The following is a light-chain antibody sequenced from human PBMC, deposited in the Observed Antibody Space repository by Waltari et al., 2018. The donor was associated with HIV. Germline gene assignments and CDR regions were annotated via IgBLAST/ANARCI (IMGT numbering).Light chain of an antibody. J-gene: IGKJ1*01. V-gene: IGKV3-15*01. CDR2: DAS. CDR3: QQYKNWPPLT. CDR1: QSVDNK. Sequence: ETVMTQSPGTLSASPGERVALSCRASQSVDNKLAWYQQKPGQSPRLLVYDASTGDAGIPDRFSGSGSGTQFTLTITGLQSEDCAVYYCQQYKNWPPLTFGQGTKVEIK.